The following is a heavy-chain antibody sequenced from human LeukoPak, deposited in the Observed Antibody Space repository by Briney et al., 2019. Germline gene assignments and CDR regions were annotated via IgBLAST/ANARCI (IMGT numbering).Heavy chain of an antibody. CDR3: ARQGWKGSPYFDS. J-gene: IGHJ4*02. Sequence: SETLSLTCTVSGGSISNYYWSWIRQPPGKGLEWIGYIYYSGNTNYNPSLKSRVTISVDTSKNQFSLKLNSVTAADTAVYYCARQGWKGSPYFDSWGQGTLVTVSS. CDR2: IYYSGNT. V-gene: IGHV4-59*08. CDR1: GGSISNYY. D-gene: IGHD1-1*01.